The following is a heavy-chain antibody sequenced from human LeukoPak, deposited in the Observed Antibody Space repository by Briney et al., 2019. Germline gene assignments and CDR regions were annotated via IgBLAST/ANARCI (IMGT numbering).Heavy chain of an antibody. D-gene: IGHD6-13*01. Sequence: GGSLRLSCAASGFTFSIYAMCWVRQAPGKGLEWVSAVSGSDSTYYADSVKGRFTISRDNSRNTLYLQMNSLRAEDTAIYYCAKGEMRQQLIDYWGQGTLVTVSS. CDR1: GFTFSIYA. CDR2: VSGSDST. J-gene: IGHJ4*02. V-gene: IGHV3-23*01. CDR3: AKGEMRQQLIDY.